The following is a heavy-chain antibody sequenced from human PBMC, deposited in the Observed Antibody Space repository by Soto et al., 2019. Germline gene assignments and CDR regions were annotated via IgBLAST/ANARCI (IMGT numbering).Heavy chain of an antibody. CDR3: ARESGDVVVVPGATEDYGMDV. CDR2: INAGNGNT. V-gene: IGHV1-3*01. Sequence: ASVKVSCKASGDTFTTYVMHWVRQAPGHRLEWMGWINAGNGNTKYSQKFQGRVTIIRDTSASTAYMELSSLRSEDTAVYYCARESGDVVVVPGATEDYGMDVWGQGTTVTVSS. CDR1: GDTFTTYV. D-gene: IGHD2-2*01. J-gene: IGHJ6*02.